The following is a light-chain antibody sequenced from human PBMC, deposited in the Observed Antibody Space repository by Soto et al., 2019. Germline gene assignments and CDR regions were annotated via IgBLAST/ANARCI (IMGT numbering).Light chain of an antibody. CDR2: GAS. CDR1: QSVSSN. J-gene: IGKJ1*01. CDR3: QQYNEWPPWT. V-gene: IGKV3-15*01. Sequence: EIVMTQSPATLSVSPGERATLSCRASQSVSSNLAWYQQKPGQAPRLLIHGASTRAAGTPARFSGSGSGTEFTLTISSLQSEDFAIYYCQQYNEWPPWTFGQGTKVDI.